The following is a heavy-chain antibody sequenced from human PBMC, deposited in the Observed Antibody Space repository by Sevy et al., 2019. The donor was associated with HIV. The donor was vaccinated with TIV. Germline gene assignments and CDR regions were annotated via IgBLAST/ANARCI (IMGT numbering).Heavy chain of an antibody. J-gene: IGHJ4*02. CDR2: IKQDGSEN. V-gene: IGHV3-7*01. CDR3: ASDYS. CDR1: GFIFSNYW. Sequence: GGSLRLSCGASGFIFSNYWMTWVRQAPGKGLEWVATIKQDGSENYDVDSVKGRFTISRDNANNSVYLQMNNLRVEDTAMYYCASDYSWGQGTLVTVSS.